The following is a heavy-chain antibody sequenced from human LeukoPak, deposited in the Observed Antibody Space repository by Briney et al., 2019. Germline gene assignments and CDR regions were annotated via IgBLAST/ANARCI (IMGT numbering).Heavy chain of an antibody. CDR1: GGSISSYY. CDR3: ARELGIAAAGTSVFDY. CDR2: IYTSAST. Sequence: PSETLSLTCTVSGGSISSYYWSWIRQPAGKGLEWIGRIYTSASTNYNPSLKSRVTMSVDTSKNQFSLKLSSVTAADTAVYYCARELGIAAAGTSVFDYWGQGTLVTVSS. D-gene: IGHD6-13*01. J-gene: IGHJ4*02. V-gene: IGHV4-4*07.